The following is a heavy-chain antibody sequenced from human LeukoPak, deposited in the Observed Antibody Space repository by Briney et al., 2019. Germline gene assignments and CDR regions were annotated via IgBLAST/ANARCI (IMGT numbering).Heavy chain of an antibody. V-gene: IGHV3-48*01. D-gene: IGHD3-9*01. CDR3: ARALRYFDWLSTSPEYDWFDP. J-gene: IGHJ5*02. CDR1: GFTFSSYS. CDR2: ISSSSSTI. Sequence: GGSLRLSCAASGFTFSSYSMNWVRQAPGKGLEWVSYISSSSSTIYYADSVKGRFTISRDNAKNSLYLQMNSLRAEDTAVYYCARALRYFDWLSTSPEYDWFDPWGQGTLVTVSS.